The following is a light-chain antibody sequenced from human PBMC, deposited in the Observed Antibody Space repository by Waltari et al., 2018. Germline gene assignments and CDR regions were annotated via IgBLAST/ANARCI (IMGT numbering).Light chain of an antibody. CDR2: DVR. CDR3: SSYTRIGTVV. J-gene: IGLJ2*01. Sequence: QSALTQPASVSGSPGQSITISCTGSSSDVGAYNFVSWHQQHPGNAPKLMIYDVRDRASGVANRFSGSKSGNTASLTISGLQAEDEADYYCSSYTRIGTVVFGGGTKVTVL. V-gene: IGLV2-14*03. CDR1: SSDVGAYNF.